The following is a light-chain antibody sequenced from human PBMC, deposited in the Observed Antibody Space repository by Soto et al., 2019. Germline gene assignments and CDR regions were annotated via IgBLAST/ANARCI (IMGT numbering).Light chain of an antibody. V-gene: IGKV3-15*01. Sequence: EIVMTQSPATLSVSPGERATLSCRASQSVSTNLAWYQQKPGQSPRLLIYGTSTRATGVPARFSGSGSGTDFTLTISSLEPEDFGIYYCQHRIKWPDNFGQGTKVDIK. CDR3: QHRIKWPDN. J-gene: IGKJ2*01. CDR1: QSVSTN. CDR2: GTS.